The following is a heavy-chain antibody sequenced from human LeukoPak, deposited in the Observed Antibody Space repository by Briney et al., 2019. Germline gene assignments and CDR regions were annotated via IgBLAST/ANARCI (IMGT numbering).Heavy chain of an antibody. CDR2: ISGSGGST. CDR1: GFTFDDYG. CDR3: VFNGDYVLDY. D-gene: IGHD4-17*01. J-gene: IGHJ4*02. V-gene: IGHV3-23*01. Sequence: GGSLRLSCAASGFTFDDYGMSWVRQAPGKGLEWVSAISGSGGSTYYADSVKGRFTISRDNSKNTLYLQMNSLRAEDTAVYYCVFNGDYVLDYWGQGTLVTVSS.